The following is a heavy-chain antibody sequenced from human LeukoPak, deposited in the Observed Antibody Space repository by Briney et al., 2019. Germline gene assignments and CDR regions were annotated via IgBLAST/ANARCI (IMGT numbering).Heavy chain of an antibody. CDR2: IYYTGST. CDR3: ARPRVGATTYFNY. J-gene: IGHJ4*02. D-gene: IGHD1-26*01. CDR1: GGSLSSYY. V-gene: IGHV4-59*01. Sequence: SETLSLTCTVSGGSLSSYYWSWIRQPPGKGLEWIAYIYYTGSTNYNPSLKSRVTISVDTSENQFSLRLSSVTAADTAVYYCARPRVGATTYFNYWGQGTLVTVSS.